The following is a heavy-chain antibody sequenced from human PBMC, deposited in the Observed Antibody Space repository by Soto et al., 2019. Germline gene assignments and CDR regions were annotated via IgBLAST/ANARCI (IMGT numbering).Heavy chain of an antibody. J-gene: IGHJ6*02. Sequence: EVQLVESGGGLVQPGGSLRLSCAASGFTFSSQWMHWVRQAPGKGLVWVSRITSDGSSTTYAESVKGRFTISRDNAKNTLYLQMNSLRAEDTAVYYCARDSVNWNVMDVWGQGTTVTVSS. CDR1: GFTFSSQW. D-gene: IGHD1-1*01. V-gene: IGHV3-74*01. CDR3: ARDSVNWNVMDV. CDR2: ITSDGSST.